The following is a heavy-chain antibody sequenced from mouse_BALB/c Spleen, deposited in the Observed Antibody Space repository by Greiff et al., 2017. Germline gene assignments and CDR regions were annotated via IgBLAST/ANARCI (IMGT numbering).Heavy chain of an antibody. Sequence: EVKLVESGGGLVKPGGSLKLSCAASGFAFSSYDMSWVRQTPEKRLEWVAYISSGGGSTYYPDTVKGRFTISRDNAKNTLYLQMSSLKSEDTAMYYCARHGLRLLFAYWGQGTLVTVSA. CDR2: ISSGGGST. CDR1: GFAFSSYD. J-gene: IGHJ3*01. CDR3: ARHGLRLLFAY. V-gene: IGHV5-12-1*01. D-gene: IGHD1-2*01.